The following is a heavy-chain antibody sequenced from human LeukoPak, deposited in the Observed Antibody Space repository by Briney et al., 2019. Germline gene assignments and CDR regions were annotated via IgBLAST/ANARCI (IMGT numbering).Heavy chain of an antibody. CDR3: ARVLRGIAAAGTRWFDP. J-gene: IGHJ5*02. V-gene: IGHV1-2*02. CDR1: GYTLTGYY. D-gene: IGHD6-13*01. Sequence: ASVKVSCKASGYTLTGYYMHWVRQAPGQGLEWMGWINPNSGGTNYAQKFQGRVTMTRDTSISTAYMELSRLRSDDTAVYYCARVLRGIAAAGTRWFDPWGQGTLVTVSS. CDR2: INPNSGGT.